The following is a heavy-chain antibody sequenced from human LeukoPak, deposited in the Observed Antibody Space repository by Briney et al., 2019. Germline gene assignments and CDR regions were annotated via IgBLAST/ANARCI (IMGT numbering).Heavy chain of an antibody. D-gene: IGHD3-22*01. CDR1: GYTFTGYY. Sequence: ASVKVYCKASGYTFTGYYMHWVRQAPGQGLEWMGWINPNSGGTNYAQKFQGRVTMTRDTSISTAYMELSRLRSDDTAVYYCARAPSHYDSSGYRLIYFDYWGQGTLVTVSS. CDR3: ARAPSHYDSSGYRLIYFDY. V-gene: IGHV1-2*02. J-gene: IGHJ4*02. CDR2: INPNSGGT.